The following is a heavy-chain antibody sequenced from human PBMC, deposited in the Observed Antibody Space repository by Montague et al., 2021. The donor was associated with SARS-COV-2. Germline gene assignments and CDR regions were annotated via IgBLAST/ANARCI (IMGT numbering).Heavy chain of an antibody. Sequence: SETLSLTCTVSGGSISSSSNYWGWIRQPPGKGLERIGSIYYSGSTYYNSPLKSRVTISVDTSKNQFSLKLNSVTAADTAVYYCARLVWFGELSSENWFDPWGQGTLVTVSS. CDR1: GGSISSSSNY. CDR3: ARLVWFGELSSENWFDP. D-gene: IGHD3-10*01. CDR2: IYYSGST. V-gene: IGHV4-39*01. J-gene: IGHJ5*02.